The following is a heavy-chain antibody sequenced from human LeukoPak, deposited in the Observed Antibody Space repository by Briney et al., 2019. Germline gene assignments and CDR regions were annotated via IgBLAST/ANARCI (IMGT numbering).Heavy chain of an antibody. Sequence: ASVKVSCKASGYTFTSYGISWVRQAPGQGLEWMGWISAYNGNTNYAQKLQGRVTMTTDTSTSTAYMELRSLRSDDTAVYFCATTRVYYGSGNYHYYFEFWGQGTLVTVSS. CDR3: ATTRVYYGSGNYHYYFEF. D-gene: IGHD3-10*01. CDR1: GYTFTSYG. V-gene: IGHV1-18*01. J-gene: IGHJ4*02. CDR2: ISAYNGNT.